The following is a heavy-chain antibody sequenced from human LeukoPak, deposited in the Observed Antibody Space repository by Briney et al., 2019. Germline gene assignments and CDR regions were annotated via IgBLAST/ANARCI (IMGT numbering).Heavy chain of an antibody. CDR3: ARAPNGAVANWFDP. Sequence: PSETLSLTCTVSGYSINSGYYWGWIRQPPGKGLEWIGSIYHSGSTYYNPSLKSRVTISVDTSKNQFSLKLSSVTAADTAVYYCARAPNGAVANWFDPWGQGTLVTVSS. J-gene: IGHJ5*02. D-gene: IGHD6-19*01. CDR2: IYHSGST. CDR1: GYSINSGYY. V-gene: IGHV4-38-2*02.